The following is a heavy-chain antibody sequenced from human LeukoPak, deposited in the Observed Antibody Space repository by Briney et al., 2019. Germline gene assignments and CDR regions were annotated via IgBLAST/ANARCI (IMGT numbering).Heavy chain of an antibody. CDR2: IYYSGST. CDR1: GGSISSSSYY. D-gene: IGHD2-2*01. V-gene: IGHV4-39*01. Sequence: KPSETLSLTCIVSGGSISSSSYYWGWIRQPPGKGLEWIGSIYYSGSTYYNPSLKSRVTISVDTSKNQFSLKLSSVTAADTAVYYCARREVVVVPAASDWFDPWGQGTLVTVSS. CDR3: ARREVVVVPAASDWFDP. J-gene: IGHJ5*02.